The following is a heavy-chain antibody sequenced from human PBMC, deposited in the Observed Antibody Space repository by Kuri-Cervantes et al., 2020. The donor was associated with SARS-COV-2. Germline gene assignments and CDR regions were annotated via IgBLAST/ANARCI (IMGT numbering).Heavy chain of an antibody. CDR3: ARGSSSTYFDY. D-gene: IGHD6-6*01. CDR2: ISSSSSYI. V-gene: IGHV3-21*01. CDR1: GFTVSSNC. Sequence: GESLKISCAASGFTVSSNCMNWVRQAPGKGLEWVSSISSSSSYIYYADSVKGRFTISRDNAKNSLYLQMNSLRAEDTAVYYCARGSSSTYFDYWGQGTLVTVSS. J-gene: IGHJ4*02.